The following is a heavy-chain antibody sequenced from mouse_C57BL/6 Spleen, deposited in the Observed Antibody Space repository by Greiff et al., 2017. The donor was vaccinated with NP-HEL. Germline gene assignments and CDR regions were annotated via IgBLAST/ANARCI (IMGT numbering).Heavy chain of an antibody. CDR2: INPSSGYT. CDR1: GYTFTSYW. D-gene: IGHD1-1*01. CDR3: ARMGGDGRAY. V-gene: IGHV1-7*01. Sequence: VQLQQSGAELAKPGASVKLSCKASGYTFTSYWMHWVKQRPGQGLEWIGYINPSSGYTKYNQKFKDKATLTADKSYSTNYMQLSSLTYEDSAVYYWARMGGDGRAYWGQGTLVTVSA. J-gene: IGHJ3*01.